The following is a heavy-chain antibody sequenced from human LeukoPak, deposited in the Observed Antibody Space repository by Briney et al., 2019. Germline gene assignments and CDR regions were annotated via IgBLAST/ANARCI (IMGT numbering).Heavy chain of an antibody. Sequence: ASVKVSCKASGYTFTSYDINWVRQATGQGLEWMGWMNPNSGNTGYAQKFQGRVTMTRNTSISTAYMELSSLRSEDTAVYYCARVPSSSWYNKKHLDYWGQGTLVTVSS. CDR1: GYTFTSYD. V-gene: IGHV1-8*01. J-gene: IGHJ4*02. CDR3: ARVPSSSWYNKKHLDY. D-gene: IGHD6-13*01. CDR2: MNPNSGNT.